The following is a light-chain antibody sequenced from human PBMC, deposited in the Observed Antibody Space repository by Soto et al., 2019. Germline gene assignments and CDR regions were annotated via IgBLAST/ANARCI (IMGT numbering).Light chain of an antibody. CDR1: QRVLYSSNNKNY. CDR2: WAS. CDR3: QQCYSPPYK. Sequence: DIVMTQSPDSLAVSLAERATINCKSSQRVLYSSNNKNYLGWYQQKPGQTPKLLIYWASTRDSGVPDRFSVSGAWTELPLTISSLPAEDVAVYYCQQCYSPPYKIGQGTKLEIK. J-gene: IGKJ2*01. V-gene: IGKV4-1*01.